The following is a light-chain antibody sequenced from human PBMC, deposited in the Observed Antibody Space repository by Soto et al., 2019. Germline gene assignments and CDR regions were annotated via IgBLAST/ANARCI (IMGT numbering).Light chain of an antibody. CDR2: AAS. CDR1: QGISSW. J-gene: IGKJ1*01. V-gene: IGKV1D-8*03. CDR3: QQSYSTTWT. Sequence: VIWTPQSPSLLSASTGSRVTISCLMSQGISSWLAWYQQKPGKAPKLRIYAASSLQSGVPSRCSGSGSETHFTLTISSLQPEDFATYSCQQSYSTTWTFGQGTKVDIK.